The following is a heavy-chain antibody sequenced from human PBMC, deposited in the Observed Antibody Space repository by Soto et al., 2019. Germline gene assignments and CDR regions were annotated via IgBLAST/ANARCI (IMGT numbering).Heavy chain of an antibody. CDR2: IIAYKGNT. J-gene: IGHJ6*02. D-gene: IGHD2-8*01. CDR1: GYTFTSYG. Sequence: QVQLVQSGAEVKKPGASVKVSFKESGYTFTSYGISWVRQAPGQGLEWMGWIIAYKGNTNYAQKLQGRVTMTTDTSTSTAYMELRSLRSDYTAVYYCARDRWSMVYDYGMDVWGQGTTVTVSS. CDR3: ARDRWSMVYDYGMDV. V-gene: IGHV1-18*01.